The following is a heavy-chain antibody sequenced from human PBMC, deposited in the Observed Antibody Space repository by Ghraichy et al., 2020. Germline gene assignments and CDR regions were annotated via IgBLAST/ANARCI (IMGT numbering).Heavy chain of an antibody. CDR2: ITSRSSRI. CDR1: GFTLSNYG. Sequence: GESLNISCVGSGFTLSNYGMNWVHQSPGKGLEWVSYITSRSSRIFYADSVKGRFTVSRDSAKNSLSLQMNSLRDEDTAVYYCARGSMVVRFYYYDGMDVWGQGTTVTVSS. CDR3: ARGSMVVRFYYYDGMDV. V-gene: IGHV3-48*02. J-gene: IGHJ6*02. D-gene: IGHD2-15*01.